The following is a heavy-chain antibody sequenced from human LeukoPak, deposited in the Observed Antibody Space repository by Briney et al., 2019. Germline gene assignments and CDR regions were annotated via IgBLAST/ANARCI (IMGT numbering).Heavy chain of an antibody. CDR3: ARGPPPDFDY. CDR2: IYHGGNT. Sequence: SETLSLTCSVSVGSISSNSDYWGWVRQPPGEGLEWIGSIYHGGNTFYTPSLKSRVTISIDTSKSQFSLRLNSVTAADTAVYYCARGPPPDFDYWGRGTLVTVSS. V-gene: IGHV4-39*07. J-gene: IGHJ4*02. CDR1: VGSISSNSDY.